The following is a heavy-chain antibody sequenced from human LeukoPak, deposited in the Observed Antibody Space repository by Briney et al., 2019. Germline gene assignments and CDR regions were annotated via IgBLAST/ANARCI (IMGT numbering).Heavy chain of an antibody. V-gene: IGHV3-30*02. CDR2: IRYDGSNK. D-gene: IGHD3-22*01. J-gene: IGHJ4*02. Sequence: GGSLRLSCAASGFTFSSYGMHWVRQAPGKGLEWVAFIRYDGSNKYYADSVKGRFTISRDNSKNTLYLQMNSLRAEDTAVHYCAKDAGLLLRIDYWGQGTLVTVSS. CDR3: AKDAGLLLRIDY. CDR1: GFTFSSYG.